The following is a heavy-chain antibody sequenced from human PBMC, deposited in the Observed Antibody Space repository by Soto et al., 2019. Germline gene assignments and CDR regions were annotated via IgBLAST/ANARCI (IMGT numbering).Heavy chain of an antibody. J-gene: IGHJ4*02. CDR3: AHKASSGRIY. V-gene: IGHV2-5*02. CDR1: GFSLSTTGMG. D-gene: IGHD1-26*01. Sequence: QITLKESGPTLVTPTHTLTLNCTFSGFSLSTTGMGVHWIRQPPGKALEWLALIYWDGDKRYSPSLKSRLTITEDTSKNQVVLAMTNMDPVDTATYYCAHKASSGRIYWGQGTLVTVSS. CDR2: IYWDGDK.